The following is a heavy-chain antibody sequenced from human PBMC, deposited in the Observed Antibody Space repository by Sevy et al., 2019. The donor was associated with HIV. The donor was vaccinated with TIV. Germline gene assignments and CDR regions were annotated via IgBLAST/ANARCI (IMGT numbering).Heavy chain of an antibody. CDR1: GLTFDDYA. CDR3: AKSPGQLVYYYMDV. J-gene: IGHJ6*03. D-gene: IGHD6-13*01. Sequence: GGSLRLSCAASGLTFDDYAMHWVRQAPGKGLEWVSGISWNSGSIGYADSVKGRFTISRDNAKNSLYLQMNSLRAEDTALYYCAKSPGQLVYYYMDVWGKGTTVTVSS. V-gene: IGHV3-9*01. CDR2: ISWNSGSI.